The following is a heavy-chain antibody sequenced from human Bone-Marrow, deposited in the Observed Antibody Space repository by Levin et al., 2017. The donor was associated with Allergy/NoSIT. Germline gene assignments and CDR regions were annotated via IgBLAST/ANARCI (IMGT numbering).Heavy chain of an antibody. CDR1: GGSFSGYY. J-gene: IGHJ4*02. Sequence: SETLSLTCAVYGGSFSGYYWSWIRQPPGKGLEWIGEINHSGSTNYNPSLKSRVTISVDTSKNQFSLKLSSVTAADTAVYYCARGPRYGGKRHAPKYYFDYWGQGTLVTVSS. CDR3: ARGPRYGGKRHAPKYYFDY. D-gene: IGHD4-23*01. V-gene: IGHV4-34*01. CDR2: INHSGST.